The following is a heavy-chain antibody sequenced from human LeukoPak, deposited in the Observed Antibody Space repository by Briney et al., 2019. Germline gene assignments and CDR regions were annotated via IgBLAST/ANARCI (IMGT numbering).Heavy chain of an antibody. Sequence: PSDTLSLTCTVSGGSISSSYWSWIRQPAGKGLEWIGRVYTSGSTNYNYNPSLKSRLTMSVDTSKNQFSLKLSSVTAADTAVYYCARDPNSALWGQGTLVTVSS. D-gene: IGHD4-23*01. CDR1: GGSISSSY. CDR3: ARDPNSAL. CDR2: VYTSGST. J-gene: IGHJ4*02. V-gene: IGHV4-4*07.